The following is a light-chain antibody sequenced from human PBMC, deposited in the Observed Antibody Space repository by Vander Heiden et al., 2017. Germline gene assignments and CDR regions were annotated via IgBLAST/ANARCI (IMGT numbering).Light chain of an antibody. J-gene: IGLJ3*02. CDR2: EDN. V-gene: IGLV6-57*01. Sequence: FMLTQPPSVSDSPRKTVTIACTRSSGSIASNDVQWYQQRPGSSPPTVIYEDNQRPSGVPDRVSGSIDSSSNSASLPISGLKTEDEADYYCQSYDSSNQGVFGGGTKLTVL. CDR1: SGSIASND. CDR3: QSYDSSNQGV.